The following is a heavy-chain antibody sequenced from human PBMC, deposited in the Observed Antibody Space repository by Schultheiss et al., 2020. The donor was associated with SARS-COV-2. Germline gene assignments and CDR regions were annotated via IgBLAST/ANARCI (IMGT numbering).Heavy chain of an antibody. CDR2: LNPNSGNA. Sequence: ASVKVSCRASGYTFTSFDINWVRQATGQGLELMGWLNPNSGNAGYAQKFQGRVTMTRDTSISTAYMELSSLRSEDTAVYYCAKEGYYCTSTSCYVDYWGQGTLVTVSS. V-gene: IGHV1-8*01. CDR1: GYTFTSFD. D-gene: IGHD2-2*01. CDR3: AKEGYYCTSTSCYVDY. J-gene: IGHJ4*02.